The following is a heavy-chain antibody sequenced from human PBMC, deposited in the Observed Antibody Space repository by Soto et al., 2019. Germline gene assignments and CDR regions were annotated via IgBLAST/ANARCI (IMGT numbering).Heavy chain of an antibody. Sequence: PSETLSLTCTVSGGSIGSGDYYWSWIRQPPGKGLEWIGSIYYSGSTYYNPSLKSRVIISADTSENQFSLKLSSVTAADTAVYHCARDRRLAGTDYWGQGTLVTVS. V-gene: IGHV4-30-4*01. D-gene: IGHD2-15*01. J-gene: IGHJ4*02. CDR2: IYYSGST. CDR1: GGSIGSGDYY. CDR3: ARDRRLAGTDY.